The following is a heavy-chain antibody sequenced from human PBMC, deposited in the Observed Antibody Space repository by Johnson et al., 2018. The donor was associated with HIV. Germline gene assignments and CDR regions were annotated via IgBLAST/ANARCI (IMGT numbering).Heavy chain of an antibody. D-gene: IGHD1-26*01. J-gene: IGHJ3*02. CDR1: GFTFDDYD. CDR2: ISWNGGSA. V-gene: IGHV3-20*04. Sequence: EVQLVESGGGVVWPGGSLRLSCAASGFTFDDYDMSWVRQAPGKGLEWVSGISWNGGSADYADSVKGRFTTSRDNAKNSLYLQMSSLRAEDTAFYYCARVVKFNWSFAAFDIWGQGTMVTVSS. CDR3: ARVVKFNWSFAAFDI.